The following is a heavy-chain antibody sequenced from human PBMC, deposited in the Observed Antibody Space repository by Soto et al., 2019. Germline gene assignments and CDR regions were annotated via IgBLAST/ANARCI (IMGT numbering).Heavy chain of an antibody. D-gene: IGHD1-1*01. Sequence: QVQLVESGGGVVQPGTSLRLSCAASGFSFSSYGMHWVRQAPGKGLEWVAVIVNHGGWKDYADSVRGRFTISRDNSRDTLFLEMNRLRFDDPAIYYCARDDEYDDNGLDYWGQGSLVNVSS. J-gene: IGHJ4*02. CDR3: ARDDEYDDNGLDY. CDR1: GFSFSSYG. CDR2: IVNHGGWK. V-gene: IGHV3-33*01.